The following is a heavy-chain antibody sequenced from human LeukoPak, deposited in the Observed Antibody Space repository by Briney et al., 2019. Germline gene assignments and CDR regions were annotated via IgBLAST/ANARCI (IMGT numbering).Heavy chain of an antibody. Sequence: SETLSLTCTLSVGSISSSSYYWGWIRQPPGKGLEWIGSIYYSGSSYYNPSLKSRVTISVDTSKNQFSLKLSSVTAADTAVYYCARMVSEGATHFDYWGQGTLVTVSS. J-gene: IGHJ4*02. CDR3: ARMVSEGATHFDY. D-gene: IGHD1-26*01. V-gene: IGHV4-39*01. CDR2: IYYSGSS. CDR1: VGSISSSSYY.